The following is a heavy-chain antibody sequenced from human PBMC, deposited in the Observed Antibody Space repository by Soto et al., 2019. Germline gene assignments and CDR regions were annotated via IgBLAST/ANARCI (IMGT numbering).Heavy chain of an antibody. CDR3: ARGRTDIVVVTAIRGRNWFDP. J-gene: IGHJ5*02. CDR2: INHSGST. V-gene: IGHV4-34*01. D-gene: IGHD2-21*02. CDR1: GGSFSGHY. Sequence: SQTLSLTCTVYGGSFSGHYCSWIRQPPGKGLEWIGEINHSGSTNYNPSLKSRVTISVDTSKNQFSLKLSSVTAADTAVYYCARGRTDIVVVTAIRGRNWFDPWGQGTLVTVS.